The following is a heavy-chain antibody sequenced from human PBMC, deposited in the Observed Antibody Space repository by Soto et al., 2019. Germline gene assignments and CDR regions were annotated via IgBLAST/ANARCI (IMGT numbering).Heavy chain of an antibody. V-gene: IGHV3-30*18. J-gene: IGHJ4*02. CDR2: ISYDVSNK. D-gene: IGHD3-9*01. Sequence: GGSLRLSFAASGFTFSSYGMHWVGQAPGKGLEWVAVISYDVSNKYYADSVKGRFTISRDNSKNTLYLQMNSRRAEDTAVYYCAKYMDDILTGLPDYWGQGTLVTVSS. CDR1: GFTFSSYG. CDR3: AKYMDDILTGLPDY.